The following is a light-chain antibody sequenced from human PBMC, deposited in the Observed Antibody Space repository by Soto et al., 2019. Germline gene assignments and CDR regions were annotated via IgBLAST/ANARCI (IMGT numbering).Light chain of an antibody. V-gene: IGKV3-20*01. CDR3: QQYGRSSWT. CDR2: GAS. CDR1: QSVSSSY. Sequence: EIVLTQSPGTLSFSPGERATLSFRASQSVSSSYLAWYQQKSGQAPRLLIYGASNRATGIPDRFSGSGSGTDFTLTISRLEPEDFAVYYCQQYGRSSWTFGQGTKVDIK. J-gene: IGKJ1*01.